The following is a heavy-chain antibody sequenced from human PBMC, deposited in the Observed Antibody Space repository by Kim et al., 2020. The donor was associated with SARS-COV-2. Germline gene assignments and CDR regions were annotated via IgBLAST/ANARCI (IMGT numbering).Heavy chain of an antibody. CDR3: ARGDALWFSHYYMDV. J-gene: IGHJ6*03. V-gene: IGHV3-11*01. CDR2: ISSSGSTI. Sequence: GGSLRLSCAASGFTFSDYYMSWIRQAPGKGLEWVSYISSSGSTIYYADSVKGRFTISRDNAKNSLYLQMNSLRAEDTAVYYCARGDALWFSHYYMDVWGKGTTVTVSS. D-gene: IGHD3-10*01. CDR1: GFTFSDYY.